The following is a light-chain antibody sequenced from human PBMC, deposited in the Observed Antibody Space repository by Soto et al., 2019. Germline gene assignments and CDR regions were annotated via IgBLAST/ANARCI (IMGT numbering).Light chain of an antibody. CDR1: TGAVTTRSF. CDR2: STN. CDR3: LLSFGSFWV. J-gene: IGLJ3*02. V-gene: IGLV7-43*01. Sequence: QAVVTQEPSLTVSPGGTVTLTCTSNTGAVTTRSFPNWFQQKPGQTPRALIYSTNYKYSWTPARFSGSLLGGKAALTLSGVQPEDEAEYYCLLSFGSFWVFGGGTKVTAL.